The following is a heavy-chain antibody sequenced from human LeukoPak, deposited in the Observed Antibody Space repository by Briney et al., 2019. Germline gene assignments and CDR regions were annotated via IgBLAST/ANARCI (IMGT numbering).Heavy chain of an antibody. CDR3: VRDNQPNKSSLQGPHAFDI. J-gene: IGHJ3*02. V-gene: IGHV3-30-3*01. CDR1: GFTFSNYA. Sequence: GGSLRLSCAASGFTFSNYAMHWVRQAPGKGLEWVAVISYGGSNKYYADSVRGRFTISRDNSKNTLYLQMNSLRPEDTAVYYCVRDNQPNKSSLQGPHAFDIWGQGTMVTVSS. D-gene: IGHD6-13*01. CDR2: ISYGGSNK.